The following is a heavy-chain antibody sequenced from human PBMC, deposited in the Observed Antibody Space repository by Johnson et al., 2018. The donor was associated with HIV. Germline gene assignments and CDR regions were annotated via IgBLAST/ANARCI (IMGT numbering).Heavy chain of an antibody. D-gene: IGHD3-10*01. J-gene: IGHJ3*02. V-gene: IGHV3-23*04. CDR2: ISGSGGST. CDR3: TTDYGDAFDI. Sequence: VQLVESGGVVVQPGRSLRLSCAASGFTVSSYYMSWVRQAPGKGLEWVSAISGSGGSTYYADSVKGRFTISRDNSKNTLYLQMNSLRAEDTAVYYCTTDYGDAFDIWGQGTMVTVSS. CDR1: GFTVSSYY.